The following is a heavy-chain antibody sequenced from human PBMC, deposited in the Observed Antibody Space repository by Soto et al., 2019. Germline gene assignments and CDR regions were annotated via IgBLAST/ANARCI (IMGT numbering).Heavy chain of an antibody. CDR3: ARPNGRAAAFDAFDI. J-gene: IGHJ3*02. V-gene: IGHV4-39*01. Sequence: TLSLTCTVPGGSISSSSYYWGWIRQPPGKGLEWIGSIYYSGSTYYNPSLKSRVTISVDTSKNQFSLKLSSVIAADTAVYYCARPNGRAAAFDAFDIWGQGTMVTVSS. D-gene: IGHD2-2*01. CDR1: GGSISSSSYY. CDR2: IYYSGST.